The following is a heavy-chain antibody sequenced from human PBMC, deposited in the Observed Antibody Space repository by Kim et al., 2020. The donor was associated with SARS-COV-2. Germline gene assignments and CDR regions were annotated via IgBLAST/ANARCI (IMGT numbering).Heavy chain of an antibody. CDR2: IKQDGSEK. CDR1: GFTFSSYW. J-gene: IGHJ4*02. Sequence: GGSLRLSCAASGFTFSSYWMSWVRQAPGKGLEWVANIKQDGSEKYYVDSVKGRFTISRDNAKNSLYLQMNSLRAEDTAVYYCARVHSSGWYVSPFDYWGQGTLVTVSS. V-gene: IGHV3-7*03. D-gene: IGHD6-19*01. CDR3: ARVHSSGWYVSPFDY.